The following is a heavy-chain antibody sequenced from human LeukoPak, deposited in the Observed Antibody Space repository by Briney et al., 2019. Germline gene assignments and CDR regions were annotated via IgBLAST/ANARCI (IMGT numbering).Heavy chain of an antibody. CDR2: ISPDGRST. V-gene: IGHV3-74*01. Sequence: PGGSLRLSCAASGFTFSSYWMHWVRQAPGKGLVWVSRISPDGRSTTYADSVKGRFTISRDNAKNTLYPQMNSLSAEDTAVYYCARAHDGNYGRFDNWGQGTLVTVSS. CDR3: ARAHDGNYGRFDN. CDR1: GFTFSSYW. J-gene: IGHJ4*02. D-gene: IGHD1-7*01.